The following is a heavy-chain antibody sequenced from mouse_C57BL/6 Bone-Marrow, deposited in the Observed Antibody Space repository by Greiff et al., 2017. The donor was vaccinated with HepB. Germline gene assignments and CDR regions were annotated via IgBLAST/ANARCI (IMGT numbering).Heavy chain of an antibody. J-gene: IGHJ2*01. CDR2: IYPRSGNT. CDR1: GHTFTSYG. Sequence: VKLQESGAELARPGASVKLSCKASGHTFTSYGISWVKQRTGQGLEWIGEIYPRSGNTYYNEKFKGKATLTADKSSSTAYMELRSLTSEDSAVYFCAREPYYYGNYFDYWGQGTTLTVSS. CDR3: AREPYYYGNYFDY. D-gene: IGHD1-1*01. V-gene: IGHV1-81*01.